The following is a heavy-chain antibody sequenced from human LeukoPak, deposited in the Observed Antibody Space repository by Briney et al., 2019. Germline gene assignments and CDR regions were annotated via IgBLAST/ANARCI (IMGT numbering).Heavy chain of an antibody. J-gene: IGHJ5*02. CDR2: ISSSGSTI. D-gene: IGHD3-10*01. CDR1: GFTFSDYY. Sequence: GGSLRLSCAASGFTFSDYYMSWIRQAPGKGLEWVSYISSSGSTIYYADSVKGRFTISRDNAENSLYLQMNSLRAEDTAVYYCARVWGSLGGYYYGSGEIRAEYNWFDPWGQGTLVTVSS. V-gene: IGHV3-11*01. CDR3: ARVWGSLGGYYYGSGEIRAEYNWFDP.